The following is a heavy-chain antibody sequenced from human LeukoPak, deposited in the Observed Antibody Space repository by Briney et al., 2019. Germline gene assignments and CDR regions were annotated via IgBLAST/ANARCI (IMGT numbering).Heavy chain of an antibody. Sequence: GASVKVSCKASGGTFSSYAISWVRQAPGQGLEWMGGIIPIFGTANYAQKFQGRVTITADESTSTAYMELSSLRSEDTAVYYCARRSYYYDSSGKRKIPQFDYWGQGTLVTVSS. CDR3: ARRSYYYDSSGKRKIPQFDY. V-gene: IGHV1-69*13. D-gene: IGHD3-22*01. J-gene: IGHJ4*02. CDR2: IIPIFGTA. CDR1: GGTFSSYA.